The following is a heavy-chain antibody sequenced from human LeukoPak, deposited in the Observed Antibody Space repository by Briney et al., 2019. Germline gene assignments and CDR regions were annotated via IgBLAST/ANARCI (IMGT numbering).Heavy chain of an antibody. CDR2: MNPNSGNT. J-gene: IGHJ4*02. CDR1: GYTFTSYD. V-gene: IGHV1-8*03. D-gene: IGHD3-3*01. Sequence: ASVKVSCKASGYTFTSYDINWVRQATGQGLEWMGWMNPNSGNTGYAQKFQGRVTITRNPSISTAYMELSSLRSEDTAVYYCARGHDFWSGYYNYWGQGTLVTVSS. CDR3: ARGHDFWSGYYNY.